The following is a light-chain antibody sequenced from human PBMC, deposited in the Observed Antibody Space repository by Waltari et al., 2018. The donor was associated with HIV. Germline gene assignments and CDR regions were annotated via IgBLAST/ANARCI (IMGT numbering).Light chain of an antibody. V-gene: IGKV3D-15*01. CDR1: QNITNK. Sequence: EAVLTQAPSTLSVSLGEGASLSCRASQNITNKLGWYQQKAGQAPRLLIYDASRRATAIPDRFSGSGSGTEFNLTISRLVFEDVAVYVCQQYKYWPETFGQGTKVEIK. CDR3: QQYKYWPET. J-gene: IGKJ1*01. CDR2: DAS.